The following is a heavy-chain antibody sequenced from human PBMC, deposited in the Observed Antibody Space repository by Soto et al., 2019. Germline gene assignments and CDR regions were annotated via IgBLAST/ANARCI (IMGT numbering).Heavy chain of an antibody. V-gene: IGHV4-4*02. CDR3: AKAVADDFDY. CDR2: VYHRGST. Sequence: QVQLQESGPGLVKPSGTLSLTCAVSSGSISSNTWWSWVRQPPGKGLEWIGEVYHRGSTNYNPSLKRRVTISVDKSKNQFSLELSSVTAADTAVYYCAKAVADDFDYWGQGTLVTVSS. D-gene: IGHD6-19*01. J-gene: IGHJ4*02. CDR1: SGSISSNTW.